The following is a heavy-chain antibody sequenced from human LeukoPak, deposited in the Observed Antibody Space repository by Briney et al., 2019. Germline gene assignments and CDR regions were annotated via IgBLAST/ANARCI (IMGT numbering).Heavy chain of an antibody. CDR3: AREVLQGSSQGMDV. J-gene: IGHJ6*04. CDR2: IYDSGNT. CDR1: GGSISSHY. D-gene: IGHD3-3*01. Sequence: PSQTLSLTCTVSGGSISSHYWSWVRQHRGPGREWHAYIYDSGNTNYNPSLKSRLSMSMDTSKNQFSLNLTSVTAADTAVYYCAREVLQGSSQGMDVWGKGTTVIVSS. V-gene: IGHV4-59*11.